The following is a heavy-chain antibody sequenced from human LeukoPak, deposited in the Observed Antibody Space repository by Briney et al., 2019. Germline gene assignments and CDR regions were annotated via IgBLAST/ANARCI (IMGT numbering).Heavy chain of an antibody. CDR1: GYTFTSYY. V-gene: IGHV1-46*01. J-gene: IGHJ6*03. Sequence: ASVKVSCKASGYTFTSYYMHWVRQAPGQGLEWMGIINPSGGSTSYAQKLQGRVTMTSDMSTSTVYMELSSLRSEDTAVYYCARSGYSYGYGYYYMDVWGKGTTVTVSS. CDR3: ARSGYSYGYGYYYMDV. D-gene: IGHD5-18*01. CDR2: INPSGGST.